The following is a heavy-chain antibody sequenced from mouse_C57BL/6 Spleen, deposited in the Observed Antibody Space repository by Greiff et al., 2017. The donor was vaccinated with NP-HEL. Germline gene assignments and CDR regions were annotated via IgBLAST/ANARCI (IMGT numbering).Heavy chain of an antibody. D-gene: IGHD1-1*01. Sequence: CKASGIDFSRYWMSWVRRAPGKGLEWIGEINPDSSTINYAPSLKDKFIISRDNAKNTLYLQMSKVRSEDTALYYCARPNYGRPFAYWGQGTLVTVSA. J-gene: IGHJ3*01. CDR2: INPDSSTI. CDR1: GIDFSRYW. CDR3: ARPNYGRPFAY. V-gene: IGHV4-1*01.